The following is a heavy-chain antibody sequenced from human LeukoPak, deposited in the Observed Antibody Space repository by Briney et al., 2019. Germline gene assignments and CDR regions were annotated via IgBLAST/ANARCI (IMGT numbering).Heavy chain of an antibody. D-gene: IGHD3-9*01. J-gene: IGHJ3*02. Sequence: GGSLRLSCAASGFTFSSYSMNWVRQAPGKGLEWVSSISSSSSYIYYADSVKGRFTISRDNSKNTLYLQMNSLRAEDTAMYYCARDFEGAFDIWGQGTMVTVSS. CDR2: ISSSSSYI. CDR1: GFTFSSYS. CDR3: ARDFEGAFDI. V-gene: IGHV3-21*01.